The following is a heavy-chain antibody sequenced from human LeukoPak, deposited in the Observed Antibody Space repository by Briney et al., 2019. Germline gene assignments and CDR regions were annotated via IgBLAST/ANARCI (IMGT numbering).Heavy chain of an antibody. CDR1: GFTFNAYW. J-gene: IGHJ6*03. D-gene: IGHD6-19*01. Sequence: TGGSLRLSCAASGFTFNAYWMNWVRQAPGKGLEWVANIKKDGSETKYVDSLRGRFTISRDNAKSSLYLQIDTLTVEDTAVYYCSGGGGWLMDVWGKGTTVTASS. CDR2: IKKDGSET. CDR3: SGGGGWLMDV. V-gene: IGHV3-7*01.